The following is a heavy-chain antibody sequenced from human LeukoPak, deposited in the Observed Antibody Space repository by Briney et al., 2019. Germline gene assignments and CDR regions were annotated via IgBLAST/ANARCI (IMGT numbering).Heavy chain of an antibody. V-gene: IGHV4-34*01. D-gene: IGHD3-10*01. J-gene: IGHJ4*02. Sequence: SSETLSLTCAVYGGSFSGYYWSWIRQPPGKGLEWIGEINHSGSTNYNPSLKSRVTISVDTSKNQFSLKLSSVTAADTAVYYCARVMVRGVIRLDYWGQGTLVTVSS. CDR2: INHSGST. CDR1: GGSFSGYY. CDR3: ARVMVRGVIRLDY.